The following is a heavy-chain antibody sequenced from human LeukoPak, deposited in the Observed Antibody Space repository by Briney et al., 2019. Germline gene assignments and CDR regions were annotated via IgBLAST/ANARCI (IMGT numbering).Heavy chain of an antibody. J-gene: IGHJ6*03. CDR1: GFTFDDYG. CDR3: ARESGWGYFYYYMDV. Sequence: GGSLRLSCAASGFTFDDYGMSWVRQAPGKGLEWVCGINWNGGSTDYADSVKGRFTISRDNAKNSLYLQMNSLRAEDTALYYCARESGWGYFYYYMDVWGKGTTVTVSS. V-gene: IGHV3-20*04. D-gene: IGHD3-10*01. CDR2: INWNGGST.